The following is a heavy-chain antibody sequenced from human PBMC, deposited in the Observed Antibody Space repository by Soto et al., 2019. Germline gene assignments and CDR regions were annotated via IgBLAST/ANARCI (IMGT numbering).Heavy chain of an antibody. V-gene: IGHV5-51*01. J-gene: IGHJ4*02. CDR2: MYPGDSDT. CDR3: ARLTRDCNKTSCYYADH. Sequence: PGESLKISCRGSVYDFNTNWFGWVRQLPGRGLEWVGIMYPGDSDTRYNPSLQGHVTLSVDATVSTAFLQWRSLETSDTGMYFCARLTRDCNKTSCYYADHWGQGTQGTFYS. CDR1: VYDFNTNW. D-gene: IGHD2-2*01.